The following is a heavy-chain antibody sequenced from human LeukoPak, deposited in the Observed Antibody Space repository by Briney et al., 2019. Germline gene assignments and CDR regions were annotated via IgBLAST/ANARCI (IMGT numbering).Heavy chain of an antibody. CDR1: GFTFSNAW. D-gene: IGHD3-22*01. CDR2: IKSKTDGGTT. CDR3: TTGTYYYDSSGYYYFDY. V-gene: IGHV3-15*01. Sequence: GGSLRLSCAASGFTFSNAWMSWVRQAPGKGLEWVGRIKSKTDGGTTDYAAPVKGRFTISRDDSKNTPYLQMNSLKTEDTAVYYCTTGTYYYDSSGYYYFDYWGQGTLVTVSS. J-gene: IGHJ4*02.